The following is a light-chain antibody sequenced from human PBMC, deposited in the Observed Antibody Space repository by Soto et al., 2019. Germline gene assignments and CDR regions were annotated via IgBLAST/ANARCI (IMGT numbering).Light chain of an antibody. V-gene: IGKV1-33*01. CDR3: QQSYTSWWT. CDR1: QNINNY. Sequence: DIKMTQSPSSLSPSVGDRVTIICKASQNINNYLNWYQQKPGRAPKLLIYDASNLEAGVPSRFRGSGSGTDFNLTISSLQPEDFATYYCQQSYTSWWTFGQGTKLEI. CDR2: DAS. J-gene: IGKJ1*01.